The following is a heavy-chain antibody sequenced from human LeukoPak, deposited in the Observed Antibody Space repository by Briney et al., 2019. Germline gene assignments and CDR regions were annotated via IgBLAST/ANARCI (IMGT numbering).Heavy chain of an antibody. CDR2: IYYSGST. D-gene: IGHD2-2*01. V-gene: IGHV4-59*01. CDR1: GGSISSYY. Sequence: SETLSLTCTVSGGSISSYYWSWIRQPPGKGLEWIGYIYYSGSTNYNPSLKSRVTISVDTSKNQFSLKLSSVTAADTAVYYCARDRGRYCSSTSCLNDAFDIWGQGTMVTVSS. CDR3: ARDRGRYCSSTSCLNDAFDI. J-gene: IGHJ3*02.